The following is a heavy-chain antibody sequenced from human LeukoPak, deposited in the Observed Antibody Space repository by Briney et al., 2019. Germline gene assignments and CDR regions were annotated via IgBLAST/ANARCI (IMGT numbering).Heavy chain of an antibody. V-gene: IGHV3-23*01. CDR2: ISGSGGST. CDR3: AKDRDSSGYYFDY. D-gene: IGHD3-22*01. Sequence: GGSLRLSCAASGFTFSSYAMSWVRQAPGKGLEWVSAISGSGGSTYYADSVKGRFTISRDNSKNTLYLQMDSLRAEDTAVYYCAKDRDSSGYYFDYWGQGTLVTVPS. CDR1: GFTFSSYA. J-gene: IGHJ4*02.